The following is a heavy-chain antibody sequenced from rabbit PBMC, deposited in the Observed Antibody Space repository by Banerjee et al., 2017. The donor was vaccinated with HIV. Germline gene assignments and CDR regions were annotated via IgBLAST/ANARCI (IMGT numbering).Heavy chain of an antibody. J-gene: IGHJ4*01. CDR3: ASDYGANDYYTFGL. Sequence: QQLEESGGGLVKPGASLTLTCTASGFSFSSGYDMSWVRQAPGKGLEWIACINTSSGNTVYASWAKGRFTISKTSSTTVTLQMTSLTAADTATYFCASDYGANDYYTFGLWGPGTLVTVS. V-gene: IGHV1S40*01. CDR2: INTSSGNT. D-gene: IGHD8-1*01. CDR1: GFSFSSGYD.